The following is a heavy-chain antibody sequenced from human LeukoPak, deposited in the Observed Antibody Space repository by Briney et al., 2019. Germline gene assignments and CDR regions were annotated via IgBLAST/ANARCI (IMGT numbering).Heavy chain of an antibody. D-gene: IGHD3-10*01. CDR3: AISYGSGIPDAFDI. V-gene: IGHV1-69*05. Sequence: SVKVSFKASGGTFSSYAISWVRQAPGQGLEWMGGIIPIFGTANYAQKFQGRVTITTDESTSTAYMELSSLRSEDTAVYYCAISYGSGIPDAFDIWGQGTMVTVSS. CDR1: GGTFSSYA. J-gene: IGHJ3*02. CDR2: IIPIFGTA.